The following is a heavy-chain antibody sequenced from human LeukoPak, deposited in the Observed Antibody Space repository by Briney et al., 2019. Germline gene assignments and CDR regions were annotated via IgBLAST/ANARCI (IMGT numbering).Heavy chain of an antibody. J-gene: IGHJ2*01. Sequence: SETLSLTCTVSGGSTSRYYWSWIRQPPGKGLEYIGYIYYSGSTNYNPSLKSRVTMSVDTSKNHFSLKLSSVIAADTAVYYCARGPGDSRYWYFDLWGRGTLVTVSS. D-gene: IGHD2-21*02. CDR2: IYYSGST. CDR3: ARGPGDSRYWYFDL. CDR1: GGSTSRYY. V-gene: IGHV4-59*01.